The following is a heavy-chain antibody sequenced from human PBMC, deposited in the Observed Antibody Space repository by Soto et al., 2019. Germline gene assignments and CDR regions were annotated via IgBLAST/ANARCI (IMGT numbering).Heavy chain of an antibody. CDR3: TTDEGY. CDR1: GFTFSSYW. CDR2: INSDGTT. Sequence: GGSLRLSCAASGFTFSSYWMHWVRQAPGKGLVWVSRINSDGTTDYAAPVKGRFTISRDDSKNTLYLQMNSLKTEDTAVYYCTTDEGYWGQGTLVTVSS. J-gene: IGHJ4*02. V-gene: IGHV3-15*07.